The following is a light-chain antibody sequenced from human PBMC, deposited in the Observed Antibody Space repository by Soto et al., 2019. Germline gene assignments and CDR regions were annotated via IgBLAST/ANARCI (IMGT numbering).Light chain of an antibody. V-gene: IGLV1-40*01. J-gene: IGLJ2*01. CDR1: SSNIGAGYD. CDR3: QSYDSSLIGYVV. Sequence: QSVLTQPPSVSGAPGQRVTISCTGSSSNIGAGYDVHWYQQLPGTAPKLLIYGNSNRPSGVPDRFSGSKSGTSASLAITGLQAEDEADNYCQSYDSSLIGYVVFGGGTKLTVL. CDR2: GNS.